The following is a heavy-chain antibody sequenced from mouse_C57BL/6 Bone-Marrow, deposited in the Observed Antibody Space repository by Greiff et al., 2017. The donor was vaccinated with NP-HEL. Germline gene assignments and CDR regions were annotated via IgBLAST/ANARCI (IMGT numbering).Heavy chain of an antibody. V-gene: IGHV5-15*01. CDR2: ISNLAYSI. D-gene: IGHD3-2*02. J-gene: IGHJ4*01. CDR1: GFTFSDYG. Sequence: EVKLMESGGGLVQPGGSLKLSCAASGFTFSDYGMAWVRQAPRKGPEWVAFISNLAYSIYYADTVTGRFTISRENAKNTLYLEMSSLRSEDTAMYYCARGRSGYAMDYWGQGTSVTVSS. CDR3: ARGRSGYAMDY.